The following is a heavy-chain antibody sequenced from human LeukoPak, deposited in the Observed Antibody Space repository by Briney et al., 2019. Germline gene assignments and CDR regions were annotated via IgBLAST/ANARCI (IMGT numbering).Heavy chain of an antibody. CDR2: IDRSGST. Sequence: SETLSLTCAVFGYSISRGYYWGWIRQPPGKGLEWIGSIDRSGSTYYNPSLKSRVTILVDTSKNQFSLKLNSMTAADAAVYYCAREVFRASPFDYWGQGTLVTVSS. V-gene: IGHV4-38-2*02. D-gene: IGHD1-14*01. CDR3: AREVFRASPFDY. CDR1: GYSISRGYY. J-gene: IGHJ4*02.